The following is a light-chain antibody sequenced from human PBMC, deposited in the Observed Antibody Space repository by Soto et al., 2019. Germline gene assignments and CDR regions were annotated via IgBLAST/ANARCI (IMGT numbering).Light chain of an antibody. CDR3: QQDYNLPT. Sequence: PGERVTLSCRASQSVSSNYLTCYQQKPGQAPRLLIYGASTRATSLPARFSGSGSGTDFTLTISSLQPEDFAVYYCQQDYNLPTFGQGTKVEIK. V-gene: IGKV3D-7*01. CDR2: GAS. J-gene: IGKJ1*01. CDR1: QSVSSNY.